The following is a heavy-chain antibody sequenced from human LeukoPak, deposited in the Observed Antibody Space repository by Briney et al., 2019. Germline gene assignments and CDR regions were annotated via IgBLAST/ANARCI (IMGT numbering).Heavy chain of an antibody. Sequence: ASAKVSCKASGYTFTGYYMHWVRQAPEQGLEWMGWINPNNGGTNYAQKFQGRVTVTRDTSISTAYMELSRLRSDDTAVYYCAREIRKGQWPVFALNYWGQGTLVTVSS. D-gene: IGHD6-19*01. CDR3: AREIRKGQWPVFALNY. V-gene: IGHV1-2*02. CDR2: INPNNGGT. CDR1: GYTFTGYY. J-gene: IGHJ4*02.